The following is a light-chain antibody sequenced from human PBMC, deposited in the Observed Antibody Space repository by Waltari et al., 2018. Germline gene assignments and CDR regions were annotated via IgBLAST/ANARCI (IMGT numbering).Light chain of an antibody. V-gene: IGLV1-44*01. J-gene: IGLJ1*01. CDR2: SNN. Sequence: QSVLTQPPSASGTPGQRVTISCSGSRSNIGSNAVNWYQQFPGTAPKLLIYSNNHRPSGVPDRFSGSKSGTSASLAISGLQSEDEADYYCAAWDDSLNAFYVFGTGTKVTVL. CDR3: AAWDDSLNAFYV. CDR1: RSNIGSNA.